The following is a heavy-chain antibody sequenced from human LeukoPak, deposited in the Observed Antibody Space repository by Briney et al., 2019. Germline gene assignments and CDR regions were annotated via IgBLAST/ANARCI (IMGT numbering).Heavy chain of an antibody. CDR1: GFTFTSSA. Sequence: SVKVSCKASGFTFTSSAMQWVRQARGQRLEWIGWIVVGSGNTNYAQKFQERVTITRDMSTSTAYMELSSLRSEDTAVYYCAREEGGYSYGPDYYYYYMDVWGKGTTVTVSS. D-gene: IGHD5-18*01. J-gene: IGHJ6*03. CDR2: IVVGSGNT. CDR3: AREEGGYSYGPDYYYYYMDV. V-gene: IGHV1-58*02.